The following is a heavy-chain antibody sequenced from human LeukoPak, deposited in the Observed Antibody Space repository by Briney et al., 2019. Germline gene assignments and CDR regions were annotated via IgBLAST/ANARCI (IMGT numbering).Heavy chain of an antibody. D-gene: IGHD3-3*01. CDR1: GYTFTGYY. V-gene: IGHV1-2*02. Sequence: APVKVSCKASGYTFTGYYMHWVRQAPGQGLEWMGWINPNSGGTNYAQKFQGRVTMTRDTSISTAYMELSRLRSDDTAVYYCARDRDYDFWSGYVYYFDYWGQGTLVTVSS. CDR2: INPNSGGT. CDR3: ARDRDYDFWSGYVYYFDY. J-gene: IGHJ4*02.